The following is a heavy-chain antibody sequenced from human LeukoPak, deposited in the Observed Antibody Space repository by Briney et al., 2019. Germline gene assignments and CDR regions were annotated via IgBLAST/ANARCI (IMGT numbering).Heavy chain of an antibody. D-gene: IGHD3-10*01. Sequence: SETLSLTCTVSGYSISSGYYWGWIRQPPGKGLEWIGSIYHSGSTNYNPSLKSRVTISVDTSKNQFSLKLSSVTAADTAVYYCARLRRLWFVDYWGQGTLVTVSS. J-gene: IGHJ4*02. V-gene: IGHV4-38-2*02. CDR1: GYSISSGYY. CDR3: ARLRRLWFVDY. CDR2: IYHSGST.